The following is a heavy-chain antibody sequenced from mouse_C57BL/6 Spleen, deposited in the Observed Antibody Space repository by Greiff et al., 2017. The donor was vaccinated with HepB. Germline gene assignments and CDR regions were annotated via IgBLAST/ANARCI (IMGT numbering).Heavy chain of an antibody. CDR2: IYPGNSDT. CDR3: ARIVTTNFDY. J-gene: IGHJ2*01. Sequence: VQLQQSGTVLARPGASVKMSCKTSGYTFTSYWMHWVKQRPGQGLEWIGAIYPGNSDTSYNQKFKGKATLTVDTSSSTAYMQLSSLTSEDSAVYYCARIVTTNFDYWGQGTTLTVSS. CDR1: GYTFTSYW. D-gene: IGHD2-5*01. V-gene: IGHV1-5*01.